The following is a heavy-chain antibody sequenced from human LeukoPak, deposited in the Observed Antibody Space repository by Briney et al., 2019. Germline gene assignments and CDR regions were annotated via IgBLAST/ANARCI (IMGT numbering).Heavy chain of an antibody. J-gene: IGHJ4*02. V-gene: IGHV3-30*02. D-gene: IGHD1-26*01. Sequence: GGSLRLSCAASGFTFSSYAMSWVRQAPGKGLEWVAFIRYDGSNKYYADSVKGRFTISRDNSKNTLYLQMNSLRAEDTAVYYCAKDRGSGSYYGPDRGIDYWGQGTLVTVSS. CDR1: GFTFSSYA. CDR2: IRYDGSNK. CDR3: AKDRGSGSYYGPDRGIDY.